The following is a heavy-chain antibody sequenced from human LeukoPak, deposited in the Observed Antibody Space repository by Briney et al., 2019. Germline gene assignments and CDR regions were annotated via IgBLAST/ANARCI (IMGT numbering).Heavy chain of an antibody. CDR3: AKGPGRAYYESGDYYKK. CDR1: GFTFRNYD. D-gene: IGHD3-10*01. CDR2: ISGTGRIT. Sequence: GGSLRLSCEASGFTFRNYDMSWVRQAPGKGPEWVAYISGTGRITYDADSVKGRFTISRDNSKNTLSLQMNSLRVEDTATYYCAKGPGRAYYESGDYYKKWGQGTLVTVSS. J-gene: IGHJ1*01. V-gene: IGHV3-23*01.